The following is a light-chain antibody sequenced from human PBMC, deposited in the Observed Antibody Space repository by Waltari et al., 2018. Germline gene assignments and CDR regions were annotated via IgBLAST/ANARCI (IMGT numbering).Light chain of an antibody. CDR3: QQSYSTTRLT. Sequence: DIQMTQSPSSLSASVGDRVTITSRASQSISSYLNWYQQKPGKAPKLLIYAASSLQSGVPSRFSGSGSGTDFTLTISSLQPEDFATYYCQQSYSTTRLTFGGGTKVEIK. CDR1: QSISSY. CDR2: AAS. J-gene: IGKJ4*01. V-gene: IGKV1-39*01.